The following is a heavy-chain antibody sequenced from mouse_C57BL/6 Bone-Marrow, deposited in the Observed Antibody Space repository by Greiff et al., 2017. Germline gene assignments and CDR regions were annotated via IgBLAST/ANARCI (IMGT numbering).Heavy chain of an antibody. CDR1: GYTFTDYE. CDR3: TGGLRGAMDY. V-gene: IGHV1-15*01. Sequence: QVQLQQSGAELVRPGASVTLSCKASGYTFTDYEMHWVKQTPVHGLEWIGAIDPETGGTAYNQKFKGTAILTADKSSRTAYMELRSLTSEDAAVYYCTGGLRGAMDYWGQGTSVTVSS. D-gene: IGHD1-1*01. CDR2: IDPETGGT. J-gene: IGHJ4*01.